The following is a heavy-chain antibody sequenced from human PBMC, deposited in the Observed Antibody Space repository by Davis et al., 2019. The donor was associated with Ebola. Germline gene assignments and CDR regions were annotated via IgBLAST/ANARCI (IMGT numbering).Heavy chain of an antibody. J-gene: IGHJ4*02. D-gene: IGHD3-22*01. CDR2: IYWNDVQ. V-gene: IGHV2-5*01. CDR1: GFSLRTRETI. CDR3: AHAGRQFQYSVGYWYFFDF. Sequence: SGPTLVKPTQTLTLTCTFSGFSLRTRETIVGWIRQPPGKSLELLGLIYWNDVQRSTPSLTNRISITKDTSGNRAVLTVINVDPVDTATYYCAHAGRQFQYSVGYWYFFDFWGQGTLVTVSS.